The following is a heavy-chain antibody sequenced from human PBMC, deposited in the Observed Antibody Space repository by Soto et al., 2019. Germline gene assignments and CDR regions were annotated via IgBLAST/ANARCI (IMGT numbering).Heavy chain of an antibody. J-gene: IGHJ5*02. CDR2: ISAYTDTP. CDR1: GYTFTNFG. CDR3: ARVRPGVEAWFDP. V-gene: IGHV1-18*01. Sequence: ASVKVYCKASGYTFTNFGVTWVRRAPGQGLEWMGWISAYTDTPNYAQKFQGRVTMTIDTSTSTAYMDLRSLTSDDTAVYYCARVRPGVEAWFDPWGQGTLVTVSS. D-gene: IGHD2-2*01.